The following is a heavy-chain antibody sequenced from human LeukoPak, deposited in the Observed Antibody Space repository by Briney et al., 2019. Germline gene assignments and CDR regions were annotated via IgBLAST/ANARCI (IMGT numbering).Heavy chain of an antibody. CDR2: IYHSGST. D-gene: IGHD3-22*01. CDR3: AREDYDSSGYYRPY. CDR1: GYSISSGYY. J-gene: IGHJ4*02. V-gene: IGHV4-38-2*02. Sequence: SETLSLTCGVSGYSISSGYYWVCIRQPPGKALEWIGSIYHSGSTYYNPSLKSRVTISVDTSKNQFSLKLSSVTAADTAVYYCAREDYDSSGYYRPYWGQGTLVTVSS.